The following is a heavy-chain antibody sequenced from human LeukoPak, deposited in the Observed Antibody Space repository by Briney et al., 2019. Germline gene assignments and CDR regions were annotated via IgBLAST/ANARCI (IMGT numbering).Heavy chain of an antibody. Sequence: SETLSLTCTVSGDSISSHYWNWIRQPPGKGLEWIGNIYYSGTADYNPSLKSRVTISVDTSKNQVSLKLRSVTAADTAVYYCARDKGPYWYFDLWGRGTLVTVSS. V-gene: IGHV4-59*11. CDR1: GDSISSHY. CDR2: IYYSGTA. J-gene: IGHJ2*01. CDR3: ARDKGPYWYFDL.